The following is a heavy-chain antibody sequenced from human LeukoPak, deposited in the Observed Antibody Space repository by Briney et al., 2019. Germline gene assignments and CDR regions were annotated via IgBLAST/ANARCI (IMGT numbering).Heavy chain of an antibody. V-gene: IGHV3-30*04. CDR2: ISYDGSNK. CDR1: GFTFSSYA. CDR3: ARDPIPRSYYDILTGYVDY. Sequence: GGSLRLSCAASGFTFSSYAMHWVRQAPGKGLEWVAVISYDGSNKYYADSVKGRFTISRDNSKNSLYLQMNSLRAEDTAVYYCARDPIPRSYYDILTGYVDYWGQGTLVTVSS. J-gene: IGHJ4*02. D-gene: IGHD3-9*01.